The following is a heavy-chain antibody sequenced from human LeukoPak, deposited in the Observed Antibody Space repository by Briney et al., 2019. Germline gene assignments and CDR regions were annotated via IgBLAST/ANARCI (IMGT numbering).Heavy chain of an antibody. V-gene: IGHV1-69*13. CDR2: IIPIFGTA. CDR1: GGTFSIYA. J-gene: IGHJ4*02. CDR3: ARSNTMIVVFFDY. Sequence: SVTVSCKASGGTFSIYAISWVRQAPGQGLEWMGGIIPIFGTANYAQKFQGRVTITADESTSTAYMELSSLRSEDTAVYYCARSNTMIVVFFDYWGQGTLVTVSS. D-gene: IGHD3-22*01.